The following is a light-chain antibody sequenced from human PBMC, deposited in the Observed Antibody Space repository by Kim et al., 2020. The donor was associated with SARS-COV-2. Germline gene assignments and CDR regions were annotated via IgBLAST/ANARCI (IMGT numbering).Light chain of an antibody. Sequence: SYELTQPPSVSVSPGQTASITCSGDKSGDKYACWYQQKPGQSPVLVIYQDSKRPSGIPERFSGSNSGNTATLTISGTQAMDEADYYCQAWDSSTAVFGGGTQLTVL. V-gene: IGLV3-1*01. CDR2: QDS. CDR1: KSGDKY. J-gene: IGLJ3*02. CDR3: QAWDSSTAV.